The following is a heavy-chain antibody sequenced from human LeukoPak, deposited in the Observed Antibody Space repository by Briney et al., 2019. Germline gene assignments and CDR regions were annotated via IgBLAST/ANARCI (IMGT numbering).Heavy chain of an antibody. Sequence: PGGSLRLSCAASGFTFSSYAISWVRQAPGKGLEWVSAISGSGGSTYYADSVKGRFTISRDNSKNTLYLQMNSLRAEDTAVYYCAKDQIRYYDSSGYYSGLDYWGQGTLVTVSS. CDR3: AKDQIRYYDSSGYYSGLDY. CDR1: GFTFSSYA. V-gene: IGHV3-23*01. J-gene: IGHJ4*02. D-gene: IGHD3-22*01. CDR2: ISGSGGST.